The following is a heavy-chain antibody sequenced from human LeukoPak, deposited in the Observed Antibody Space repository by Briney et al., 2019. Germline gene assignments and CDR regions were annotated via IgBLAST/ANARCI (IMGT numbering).Heavy chain of an antibody. D-gene: IGHD6-13*01. J-gene: IGHJ4*02. CDR3: ARGRYSSSWYADY. CDR2: ISSSGSTI. CDR1: GFTFSSYE. V-gene: IGHV3-48*03. Sequence: PGGSLRLSCAASGFTFSSYEMNWVRQAPGKGLEWVSYISSSGSTIYYADSVKGRFTISRDNAENSLYLQMNSLRAEDTAVYYCARGRYSSSWYADYWGQGTLVTVSS.